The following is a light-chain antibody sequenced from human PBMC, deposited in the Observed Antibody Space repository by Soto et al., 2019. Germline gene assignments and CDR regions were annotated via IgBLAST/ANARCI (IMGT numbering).Light chain of an antibody. CDR3: QQDYSSPLT. CDR2: WAS. J-gene: IGKJ1*01. Sequence: DIVMTQSPDSLAVSLGERATINCKSSQSVLYSSNNKNYLAWYQQKPGQPPKLLIYWASTRESGVPDRFSGSGSGIDCTLTIGRLQAEDVAVYYCQQDYSSPLTFGQGTKVEIK. V-gene: IGKV4-1*01. CDR1: QSVLYSSNNKNY.